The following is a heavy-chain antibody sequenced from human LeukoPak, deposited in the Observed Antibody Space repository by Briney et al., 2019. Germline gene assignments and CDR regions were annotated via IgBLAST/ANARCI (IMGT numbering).Heavy chain of an antibody. CDR1: GGFTDSY. Sequence: SQTLSLTWTVSGGFTDSYWSWIRQPAGKGLEWIGRISGSGNINYTHALQSRLSISIDTSKNKFSLKLSSVTAADTAVYYCARGGRRWLQSRFDSWGQGTLVTVSS. V-gene: IGHV4-4*07. CDR3: ARGGRRWLQSRFDS. J-gene: IGHJ5*01. CDR2: ISGSGNI. D-gene: IGHD5-24*01.